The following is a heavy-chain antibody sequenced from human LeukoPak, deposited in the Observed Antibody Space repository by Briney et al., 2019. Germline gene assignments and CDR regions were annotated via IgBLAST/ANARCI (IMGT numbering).Heavy chain of an antibody. CDR2: IYYSGST. V-gene: IGHV4-39*01. CDR3: ARDESRDGYRFDY. Sequence: SETLSLTCTVSGGSISSSSFFWGWIRQPPGKGLEWIGSIYYSGSTYYNPSLKSRVTISVDTSKNQFSLKLSSVTAADTAVYYCARDESRDGYRFDYWGQGTLVTVSS. CDR1: GGSISSSSFF. D-gene: IGHD5-24*01. J-gene: IGHJ4*02.